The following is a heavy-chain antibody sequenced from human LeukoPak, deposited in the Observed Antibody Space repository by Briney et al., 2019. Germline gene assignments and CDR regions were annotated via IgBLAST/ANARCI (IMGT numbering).Heavy chain of an antibody. D-gene: IGHD3-10*01. CDR3: ARVGLEWFGESHY. CDR2: IIPIFGTA. V-gene: IGHV1-69*01. CDR1: GGTFSSYA. Sequence: SVKVSCKASGGTFSSYAISWVRQAPGQGLEWMGGIIPIFGTANYAQKFQGRVTITADESTSTAYMELSSLRSEDTAVYYCARVGLEWFGESHYWGQGTLVTVSS. J-gene: IGHJ4*02.